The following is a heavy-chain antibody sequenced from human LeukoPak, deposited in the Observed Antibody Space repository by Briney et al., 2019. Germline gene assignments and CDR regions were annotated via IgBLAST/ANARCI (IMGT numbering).Heavy chain of an antibody. CDR1: GYTFTSYG. J-gene: IGHJ4*02. V-gene: IGHV1-18*01. CDR2: ISAYNGNT. D-gene: IGHD6-13*01. Sequence: ASVKVSCKASGYTFTSYGISWVRQAPGQGLEWMGWISAYNGNTHYAQKLQGRVTMTTDTSTSTAFMELRSLTSDDTAVYYCARERAAAGTIDYWGQGTLVTVSS. CDR3: ARERAAAGTIDY.